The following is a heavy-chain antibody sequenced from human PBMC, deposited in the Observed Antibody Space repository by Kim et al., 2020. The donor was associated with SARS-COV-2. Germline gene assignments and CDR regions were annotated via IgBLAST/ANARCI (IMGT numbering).Heavy chain of an antibody. CDR1: GGSFSGYY. CDR3: ARGASYYYDSSGYCYFDY. V-gene: IGHV4-34*01. Sequence: SETLSLTCAVYGGSFSGYYWSWIRQPPGKGLEWIGEINHSGSTNYNPSLKSRVTISVDTSKNQFSLKLSSVTAADTAVYYCARGASYYYDSSGYCYFDYWGQGTLVTVSS. D-gene: IGHD3-22*01. CDR2: INHSGST. J-gene: IGHJ4*02.